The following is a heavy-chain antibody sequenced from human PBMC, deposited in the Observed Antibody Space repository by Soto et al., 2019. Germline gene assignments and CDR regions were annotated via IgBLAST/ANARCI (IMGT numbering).Heavy chain of an antibody. CDR3: ARQADGYDWGFDS. CDR1: GGSFSGYY. J-gene: IGHJ4*02. Sequence: QVQLQESGPGLVKPSETLSLPCTVSGGSFSGYYWTWIRQPPGKGLEWMGYMSYSGSTNYNPSLKSRVTISLDTSKNQFSLKLSSVSAADTAVYYCARQADGYDWGFDSWGQGTLVTVSS. CDR2: MSYSGST. D-gene: IGHD5-12*01. V-gene: IGHV4-59*08.